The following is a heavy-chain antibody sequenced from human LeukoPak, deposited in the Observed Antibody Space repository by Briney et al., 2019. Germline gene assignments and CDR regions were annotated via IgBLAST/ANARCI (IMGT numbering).Heavy chain of an antibody. J-gene: IGHJ4*02. V-gene: IGHV3-53*01. CDR2: IYSGGST. D-gene: IGHD2-8*01. CDR3: ARDKDWICNNGLCFTGYSEY. CDR1: GFTVSSNY. Sequence: GGSLRLSCAASGFTVSSNYMSWVRQAPGTGLEWVSVIYSGGSTYYADSVKGRFTISRDNSKNTLYLQMNSLRAEDTAVYYCARDKDWICNNGLCFTGYSEYWGQGTPVTVSS.